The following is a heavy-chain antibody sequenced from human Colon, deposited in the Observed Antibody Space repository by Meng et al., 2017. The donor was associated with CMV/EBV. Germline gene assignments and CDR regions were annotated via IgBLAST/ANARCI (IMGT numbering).Heavy chain of an antibody. V-gene: IGHV1-2*02. D-gene: IGHD6-13*01. Sequence: QVQRGRSGSEVKKPGAPVKVSCKTPGYTFTANHLHWVRQAPGQGLEWMGWIYPQDGGTYFAQKFQDRVTLTRDTSITTAYMELSGLTSDDTAIYYCVRESWYFDFWGEGTLVTVSS. J-gene: IGHJ4*02. CDR1: GYTFTANH. CDR2: IYPQDGGT. CDR3: VRESWYFDF.